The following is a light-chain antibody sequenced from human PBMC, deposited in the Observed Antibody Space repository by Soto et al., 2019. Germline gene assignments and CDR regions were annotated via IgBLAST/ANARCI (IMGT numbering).Light chain of an antibody. V-gene: IGKV3-20*01. CDR1: QSVSSSY. CDR3: QQYGSSPMYT. Sequence: EIVLTQSPGTLSLSPGERANLSCSSSQSVSSSYLAWYQQKPGQAPRLLIYGASSRATGIPDRFSGSGSGTDFTLTISRLEPEDFAVYYCQQYGSSPMYTFGQGTRLEIK. J-gene: IGKJ5*01. CDR2: GAS.